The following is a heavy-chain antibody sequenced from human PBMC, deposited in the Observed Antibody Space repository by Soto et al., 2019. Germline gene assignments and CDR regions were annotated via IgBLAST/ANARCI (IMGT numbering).Heavy chain of an antibody. CDR1: ALTFRNNW. CDR2: INQDGSEK. Sequence: GGSLRLSCAASALTFRNNWMSWVRQAPGKGLEWVANINQDGSEKSYVDSVKGRFTISRDRAKNSVYLHLSSLRAGDTAVYFCARGSGSSYFDFWGQGTLVTVSS. D-gene: IGHD3-10*01. V-gene: IGHV3-7*01. J-gene: IGHJ4*02. CDR3: ARGSGSSYFDF.